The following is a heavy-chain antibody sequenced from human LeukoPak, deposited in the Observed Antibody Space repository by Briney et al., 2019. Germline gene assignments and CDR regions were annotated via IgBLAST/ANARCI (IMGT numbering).Heavy chain of an antibody. J-gene: IGHJ5*02. CDR3: ARVPLPRLGIFGFDP. V-gene: IGHV1-2*02. Sequence: VASVKVSCKASGYTFTGYYMHWVRQAPGQGLEWMGWINPNSGGTNYAQKFQGRVTMTRDTSISTAYMELSRLRSDDTAVYYCARVPLPRLGIFGFDPWGQGTLVTVPS. D-gene: IGHD3-3*01. CDR1: GYTFTGYY. CDR2: INPNSGGT.